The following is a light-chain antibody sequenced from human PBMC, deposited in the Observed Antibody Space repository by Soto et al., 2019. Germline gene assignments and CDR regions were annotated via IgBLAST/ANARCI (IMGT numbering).Light chain of an antibody. V-gene: IGLV2-23*02. J-gene: IGLJ2*01. CDR1: SSDVGPYNL. CDR3: CSYAGSSMFV. Sequence: QSVLTQPASVSGSRGQSITISCTGSSSDVGPYNLVSWYQHHPGKAPKLMISEVVKRPSGVSNRFSGSKSGNTASLTISGLQAEDEADYYCCSYAGSSMFVFGGGTKLTVL. CDR2: EVV.